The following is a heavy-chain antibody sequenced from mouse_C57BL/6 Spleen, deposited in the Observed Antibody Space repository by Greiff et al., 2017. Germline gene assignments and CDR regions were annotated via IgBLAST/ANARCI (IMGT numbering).Heavy chain of an antibody. Sequence: VKLQESGAELVKPGASVKISCKASGYAFRSYWMNWVKQRPGKGLEWIGQIYPGDGDTNYNGKFKGKATLTADKSSSTAYMQLSSLTSEDSAVYFCARNYGSSFDYWGQGTTLTVSS. CDR2: IYPGDGDT. CDR3: ARNYGSSFDY. J-gene: IGHJ2*01. D-gene: IGHD1-1*01. V-gene: IGHV1-80*01. CDR1: GYAFRSYW.